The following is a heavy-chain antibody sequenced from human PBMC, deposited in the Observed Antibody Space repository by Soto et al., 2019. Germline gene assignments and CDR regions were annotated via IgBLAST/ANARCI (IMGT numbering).Heavy chain of an antibody. Sequence: NPSETLSLTCTVSGGSISSYDWSWIRQPPGKGLEWIGYIYYSGSTNYNPTLKSRVTISVDTAKNQFSLKLSSVTAADTAVDYCARGGAAAGPSWRYYYYYYGMDVWGQGTTVTVSS. CDR2: IYYSGST. D-gene: IGHD6-13*01. CDR1: GGSISSYD. J-gene: IGHJ6*02. CDR3: ARGGAAAGPSWRYYYYYYGMDV. V-gene: IGHV4-59*01.